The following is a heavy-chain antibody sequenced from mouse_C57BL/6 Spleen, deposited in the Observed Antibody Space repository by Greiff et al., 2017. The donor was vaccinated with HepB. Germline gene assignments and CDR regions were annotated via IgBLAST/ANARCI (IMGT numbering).Heavy chain of an antibody. CDR1: GYTFTSYG. CDR2: IYPRSGNT. CDR3: ASGDYYGSSFYYFDY. J-gene: IGHJ2*01. D-gene: IGHD1-1*01. V-gene: IGHV1-81*01. Sequence: VQLQQSGAELARPGASVKLSCKASGYTFTSYGISWVKQRTGQGLEWIGEIYPRSGNTYYNEKFKGKATLTADKSSSTAYMELRSLTSEDSAVYFCASGDYYGSSFYYFDYWGQGTTLTVSS.